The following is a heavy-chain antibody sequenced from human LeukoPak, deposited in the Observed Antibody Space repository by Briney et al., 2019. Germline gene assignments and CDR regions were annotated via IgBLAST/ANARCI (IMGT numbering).Heavy chain of an antibody. V-gene: IGHV4-39*01. J-gene: IGHJ4*02. CDR2: IYYSGST. D-gene: IGHD5-24*01. CDR1: GGSISSSSYY. Sequence: SETLSLTCTVSGGSISSSSYYWGWIRQPPGKGLEWIGSIYYSGSTDYNPSLKSRVTISVDTSKNQFSLKLSSVTAADTAVYYCARGAGAGYNLQPFDYWGQGTLVTVSS. CDR3: ARGAGAGYNLQPFDY.